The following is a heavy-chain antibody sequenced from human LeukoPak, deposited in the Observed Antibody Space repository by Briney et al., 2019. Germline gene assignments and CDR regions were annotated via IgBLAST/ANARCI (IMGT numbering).Heavy chain of an antibody. D-gene: IGHD2-15*01. V-gene: IGHV1-2*04. J-gene: IGHJ4*02. CDR1: GYTFTGYY. CDR2: INPNSGGT. Sequence: ASVKVSCKASGYTFTGYYMHWVRQAPGQGLEWMGWINPNSGGTNYAQKFQGWVTMTRDTSISTAYMELSRLRSDDTAVYYCARDLGGYCSGGSCYEIDYWGQGTQVTVSS. CDR3: ARDLGGYCSGGSCYEIDY.